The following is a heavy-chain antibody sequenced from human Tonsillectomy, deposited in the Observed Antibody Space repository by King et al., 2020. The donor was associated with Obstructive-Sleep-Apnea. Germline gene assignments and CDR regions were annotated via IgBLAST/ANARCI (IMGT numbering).Heavy chain of an antibody. CDR3: ARAHPTGRPLDY. D-gene: IGHD4-17*01. Sequence: VQLVESGGGLVQPGGSLRLSCAASGFTFSSYWMHWVRQAPGKGLVWVSRINSDGSSTNYADSVKGRFTIYRDNAKSTLYLQMNSLRAEDTAVYYCARAHPTGRPLDYWGQGTLVTVSS. CDR2: INSDGSST. V-gene: IGHV3-74*01. J-gene: IGHJ4*02. CDR1: GFTFSSYW.